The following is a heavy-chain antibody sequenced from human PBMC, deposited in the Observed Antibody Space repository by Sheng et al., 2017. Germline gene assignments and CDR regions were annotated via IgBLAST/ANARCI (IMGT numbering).Heavy chain of an antibody. Sequence: QVQLQESGPGLVKPSETLSLTCTVSAYSISSGYHWGWIRQPPGKGLEWIGSIYHSGSTYYNPSLKSRVTISVDTSKNQFSLKLSSLTAADTAVYYCVRGGYGSGSYYYYFDYWGQGTLVTVSS. V-gene: IGHV4-38-2*02. CDR3: VRGGYGSGSYYYYFDY. CDR1: AYSISSGYH. D-gene: IGHD3-10*01. CDR2: IYHSGST. J-gene: IGHJ4*02.